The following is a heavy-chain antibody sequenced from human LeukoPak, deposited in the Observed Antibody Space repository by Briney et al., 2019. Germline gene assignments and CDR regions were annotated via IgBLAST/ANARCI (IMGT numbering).Heavy chain of an antibody. CDR1: GGSFSGYY. V-gene: IGHV4-34*09. D-gene: IGHD6-13*01. CDR3: ARDRYSSSWSDGAFDI. CDR2: IYYSGST. Sequence: SETLSLTCAVYGGSFSGYYWSWIRQPPGKGLEWIGYIYYSGSTYYNPSLKSRVTISVDTSKNQFSLKLSSVTAADTAVYYCARDRYSSSWSDGAFDIWGQGTMVTVSS. J-gene: IGHJ3*02.